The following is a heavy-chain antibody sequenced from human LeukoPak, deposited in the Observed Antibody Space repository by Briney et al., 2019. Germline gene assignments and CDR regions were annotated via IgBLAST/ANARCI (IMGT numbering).Heavy chain of an antibody. D-gene: IGHD4-17*01. CDR1: GGSVSNKNYY. CDR2: VYYSGST. J-gene: IGHJ3*02. V-gene: IGHV4-39*07. Sequence: PSETLSLTCNVSGGSVSNKNYYWGWIRQPPGTHLEWIGNVYYSGSTHYNPSLKSRVTISADTSKNYFSLKLSSVTTADTAVYYCARTVTTYGYDAFNIWGQGTMVTVSS. CDR3: ARTVTTYGYDAFNI.